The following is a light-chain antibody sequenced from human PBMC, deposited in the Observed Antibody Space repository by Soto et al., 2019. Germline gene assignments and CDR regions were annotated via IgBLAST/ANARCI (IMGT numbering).Light chain of an antibody. Sequence: EIVMTQSPATLSVSPGERATLSCRASRTVGSNLAWYQQKLGQAPRLLIYGASTRATGIPARFSGSGSGTEFTLTISSLRSEDFAIYFCQQYNNLPPDRTGGQGNKVEIK. CDR1: RTVGSN. CDR3: QQYNNLPPDRT. CDR2: GAS. J-gene: IGKJ1*01. V-gene: IGKV3-15*01.